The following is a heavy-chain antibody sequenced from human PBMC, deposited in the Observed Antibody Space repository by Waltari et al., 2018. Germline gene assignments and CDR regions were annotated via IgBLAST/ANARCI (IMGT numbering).Heavy chain of an antibody. CDR1: GFTFSSYS. Sequence: EVQLVESGGDLVQPGGSLRLSCVGSGFTFSSYSMNWVRQAPGKGLEWVSYISSSSSTIYYADSVKGRFTISRDNAKNSLYLQMNSLRSEDTAVYYCATGWDEQLVHAFDIWGQGTMVTVSS. V-gene: IGHV3-48*04. J-gene: IGHJ3*02. CDR3: ATGWDEQLVHAFDI. CDR2: ISSSSSTI. D-gene: IGHD6-6*01.